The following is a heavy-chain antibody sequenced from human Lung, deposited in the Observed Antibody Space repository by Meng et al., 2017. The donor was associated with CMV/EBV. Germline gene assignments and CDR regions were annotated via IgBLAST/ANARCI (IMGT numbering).Heavy chain of an antibody. Sequence: GGSLRLSCAASGFTFSSYAMSWVRQAPGKGLVWVSAISGSGGSTYYADSVKGRFTISRDNSKNTLYLQMNSLRAEDTAVYYCAKYIAAAGILAVYFDYWGQGXRVTVSS. J-gene: IGHJ4*02. CDR1: GFTFSSYA. V-gene: IGHV3-23*01. D-gene: IGHD6-13*01. CDR2: ISGSGGST. CDR3: AKYIAAAGILAVYFDY.